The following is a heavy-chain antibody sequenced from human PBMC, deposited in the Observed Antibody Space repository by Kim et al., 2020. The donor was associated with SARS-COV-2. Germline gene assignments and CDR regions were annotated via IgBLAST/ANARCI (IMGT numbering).Heavy chain of an antibody. J-gene: IGHJ6*02. CDR1: GGSFSGYY. CDR3: ARLQRMVRGGGNYYYGMDV. Sequence: SETLSLTCAVYGGSFSGYYWSWIRQPPGKGLEWIGEINHSGSTNYNPSLKSRVTISVDTSKNQFSLKLSSVTAADTAVYYCARLQRMVRGGGNYYYGMDVWGQGTTVTVSS. D-gene: IGHD3-10*01. CDR2: INHSGST. V-gene: IGHV4-34*01.